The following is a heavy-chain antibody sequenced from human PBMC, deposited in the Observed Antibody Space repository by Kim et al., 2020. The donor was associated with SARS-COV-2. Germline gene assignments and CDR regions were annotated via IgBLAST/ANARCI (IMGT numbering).Heavy chain of an antibody. Sequence: GGSLRLSCAASGFTFSGYNMNWVRQAPGKGLEWVSSISRSGNYVFYADSMRGRFTISRDNAKNSLYLQMNSLRAEDTALYYCARVNYGSGNYYYYGMDVWGQGTTVTTSS. CDR2: ISRSGNYV. D-gene: IGHD3-10*01. V-gene: IGHV3-21*01. CDR3: ARVNYGSGNYYYYGMDV. J-gene: IGHJ6*02. CDR1: GFTFSGYN.